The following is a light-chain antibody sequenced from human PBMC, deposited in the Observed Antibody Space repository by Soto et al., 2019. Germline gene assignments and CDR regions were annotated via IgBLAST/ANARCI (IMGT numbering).Light chain of an antibody. CDR2: DVS. CDR1: SSDVGGYNY. Sequence: QSARTQPASVSGSPGQSITISCTGTSSDVGGYNYVSWYQQHPGKAPKLMIYDVSNRPSGVSNRFSGSKSGNTASLTISGLQAEDEADYYCSSYTSSSTIYVFGTGTKLTVL. J-gene: IGLJ1*01. CDR3: SSYTSSSTIYV. V-gene: IGLV2-14*01.